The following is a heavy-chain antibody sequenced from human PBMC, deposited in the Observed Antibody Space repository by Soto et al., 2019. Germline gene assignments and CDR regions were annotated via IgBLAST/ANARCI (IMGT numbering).Heavy chain of an antibody. V-gene: IGHV3-23*01. CDR1: GFTFTNYA. D-gene: IGHD3-3*01. Sequence: EVQLLESGGGLVQPGGSLRLSCAASGFTFTNYAMSWVHQAPGKGLEWVSALSGSGYSTYYADSVRGRFTISRDNSKNTLYLQMNSLRAEDTAVYYCAKMDFGTVDYWGQGTLVTVSS. J-gene: IGHJ4*02. CDR3: AKMDFGTVDY. CDR2: LSGSGYST.